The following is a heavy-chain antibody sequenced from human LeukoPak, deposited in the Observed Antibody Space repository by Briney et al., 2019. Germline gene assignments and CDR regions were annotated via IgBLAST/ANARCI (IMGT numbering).Heavy chain of an antibody. Sequence: ASVKVSCKASGYTFTGYYMHWVRQAPGQGLEWMGWINPNSGGTNYAQKFQGRVTMTRDTSISTAYMELSRLRSDDTAVYYCARESNYYGSGSYLPGLDPWGQGTLVTVSS. CDR2: INPNSGGT. CDR1: GYTFTGYY. J-gene: IGHJ5*02. V-gene: IGHV1-2*02. D-gene: IGHD3-10*01. CDR3: ARESNYYGSGSYLPGLDP.